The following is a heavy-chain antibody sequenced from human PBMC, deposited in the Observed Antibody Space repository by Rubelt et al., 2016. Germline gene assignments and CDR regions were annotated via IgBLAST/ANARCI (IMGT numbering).Heavy chain of an antibody. V-gene: IGHV3-7*03. Sequence: GGSLRLSCAASGFTFSDHCMSWVRQAPGKELEWVANINQDGSEQKYVDSVKGRFTISRDNAKNSLFLQMSSLRAEDTAVYYCARAPQVYCSYGLEVWGQGITVTVSS. CDR3: ARAPQVYCSYGLEV. CDR2: INQDGSEQ. D-gene: IGHD5/OR15-5a*01. CDR1: GFTFSDHC. J-gene: IGHJ6*02.